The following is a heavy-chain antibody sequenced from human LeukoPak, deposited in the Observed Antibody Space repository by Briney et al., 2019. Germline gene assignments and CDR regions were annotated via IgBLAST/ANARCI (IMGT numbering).Heavy chain of an antibody. CDR1: GGSFSGYY. J-gene: IGHJ6*02. Sequence: PSETLSLTCAVYGGSFSGYYWSWIRQPPGKGLEWIGEINHSGSTNYNPSLKSRVTISVDTSKNQFSLKLSSVTAADTAVYYCTRGYYYGSGSTDYYYYGMDVWGQGTTVTVSS. CDR2: INHSGST. D-gene: IGHD3-10*01. V-gene: IGHV4-34*01. CDR3: TRGYYYGSGSTDYYYYGMDV.